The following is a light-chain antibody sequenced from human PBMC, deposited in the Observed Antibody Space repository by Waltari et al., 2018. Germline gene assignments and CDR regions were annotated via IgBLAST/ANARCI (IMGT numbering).Light chain of an antibody. J-gene: IGKJ1*01. CDR1: QGISSY. V-gene: IGKV1-8*01. Sequence: AIRVTQPPSSLSASTGDRVTITCRASQGISSYLAWYQQKPGKAPKLLIYAASTLQSGVPSRVSGSGSGTDFTLTISCLQSDDFATYYCQQYYSYPRTFGQGTKVEIK. CDR3: QQYYSYPRT. CDR2: AAS.